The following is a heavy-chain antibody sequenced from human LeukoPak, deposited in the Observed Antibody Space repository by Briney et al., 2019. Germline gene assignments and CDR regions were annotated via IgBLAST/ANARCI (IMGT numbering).Heavy chain of an antibody. V-gene: IGHV4-39*01. CDR2: IYNSGST. CDR1: GGSISSSTYY. D-gene: IGHD6-13*01. CDR3: ARQAYSSNLGWFDP. J-gene: IGHJ5*02. Sequence: SETLSLTCSVSGGSISSSTYYWGWIRQPPGKGLEGFGNIYNSGSTYYNPSLKSRVTISVDTSKNQFSLKLSSVTAADTAVYYCARQAYSSNLGWFDPWGQGTLVTVSS.